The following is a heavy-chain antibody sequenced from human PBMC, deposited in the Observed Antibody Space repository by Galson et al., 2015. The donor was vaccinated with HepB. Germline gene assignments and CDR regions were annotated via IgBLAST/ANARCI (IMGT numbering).Heavy chain of an antibody. V-gene: IGHV3-30*04. Sequence: SLRLSCAASGFTFSSYAMHWVRQAPGKGLEWVAVISYDGSNKYYADSVKGRFTISRDNSKNTLYLQMNSLRAEDTAVYYCARVGSSSGYPDAFDIWGQGTMVTVSS. J-gene: IGHJ3*02. CDR2: ISYDGSNK. CDR1: GFTFSSYA. D-gene: IGHD3-22*01. CDR3: ARVGSSSGYPDAFDI.